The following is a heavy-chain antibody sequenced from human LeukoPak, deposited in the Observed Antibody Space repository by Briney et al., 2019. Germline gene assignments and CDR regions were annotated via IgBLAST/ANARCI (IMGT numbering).Heavy chain of an antibody. CDR2: IYYSGST. CDR3: ARDQNWMGGFDY. V-gene: IGHV4-59*01. J-gene: IGHJ4*01. CDR1: GGSISSYY. Sequence: SETLSLTCSVSGGSISSYYWSWIRQPPGKGLEWIGYIYYSGSTNYNPSLKSRVTISVDTSKNQFSLKLNSVTAADTAVYYCARDQNWMGGFDYWGHGNLVTVSS. D-gene: IGHD1-1*01.